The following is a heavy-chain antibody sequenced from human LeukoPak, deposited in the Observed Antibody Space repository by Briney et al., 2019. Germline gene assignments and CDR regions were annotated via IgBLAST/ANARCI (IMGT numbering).Heavy chain of an antibody. CDR3: VRQVAPYWSDY. CDR1: GDSISSNSYY. D-gene: IGHD2-8*02. CDR2: IDHRGRT. J-gene: IGHJ4*02. Sequence: PSETLSLTCTVSGDSISSNSYYWVWIRQPPGKGLEWIGTIDHRGRTHYSPTLKSRVTMSVDTSKNQFSLNLISVTAADTAVHYCVRQVAPYWSDYWGPGTLVTVSS. V-gene: IGHV4-39*01.